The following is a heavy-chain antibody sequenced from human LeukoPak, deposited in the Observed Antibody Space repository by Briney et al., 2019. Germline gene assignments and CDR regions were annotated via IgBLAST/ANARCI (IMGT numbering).Heavy chain of an antibody. CDR1: GFTFSSYA. V-gene: IGHV3-30*04. J-gene: IGHJ6*04. CDR3: AREPAPIVVVPAASRYYYYYYGMDV. CDR2: ISYDGSNK. D-gene: IGHD2-2*01. Sequence: GGSLRLSCAASGFTFSSYAMHWVRQAPGKGLEGVAVISYDGSNKYYADSVKGRLTISRDNSKNTLYLQMNSLGAEDTAVYYCAREPAPIVVVPAASRYYYYYYGMDVWGKGTTVTVSS.